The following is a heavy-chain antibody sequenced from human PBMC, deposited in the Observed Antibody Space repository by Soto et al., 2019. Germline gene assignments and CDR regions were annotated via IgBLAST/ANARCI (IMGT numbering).Heavy chain of an antibody. D-gene: IGHD2-15*01. J-gene: IGHJ1*01. V-gene: IGHV1-69*02. CDR2: IIPILGIA. CDR1: GGTFSSYT. CDR3: ATRLDCSGGSCYSGHFQH. Sequence: QVQLVQSGAEVKKPGSSVKVSCKASGGTFSSYTISWVRQAPGQGLEWMGRIIPILGIANYAQKFQGRVTITADKSTSTAYMELSSLRSEDTAVYYCATRLDCSGGSCYSGHFQHWGQGTLVTVSS.